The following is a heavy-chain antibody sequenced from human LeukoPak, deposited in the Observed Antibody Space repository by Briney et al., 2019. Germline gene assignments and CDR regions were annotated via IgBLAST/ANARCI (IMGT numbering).Heavy chain of an antibody. CDR1: GFTVSSNY. J-gene: IGHJ3*02. D-gene: IGHD3-22*01. Sequence: GGSLRPSCAASGFTVSSNYMSWVRQAPGKGLEWVSVIYSGGSTYYADSVKGRFTISRHNSKNTLYLQMNSLRAEDTAVYYCARRRPWDYDSSGFGAFDIWGQGTMVRLF. CDR3: ARRRPWDYDSSGFGAFDI. V-gene: IGHV3-53*04. CDR2: IYSGGST.